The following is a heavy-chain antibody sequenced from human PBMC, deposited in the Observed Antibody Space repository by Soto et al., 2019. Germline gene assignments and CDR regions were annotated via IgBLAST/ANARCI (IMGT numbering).Heavy chain of an antibody. V-gene: IGHV3-49*03. CDR1: GFTFGDYA. CDR2: IRSKAYGGTT. J-gene: IGHJ4*02. CDR3: TRGGESGSYWFEAFDY. Sequence: GGSLRLSCTASGFTFGDYAMSWFRQAPGKGLEWVGFIRSKAYGGTTEYAASVKGRFTISRDDSKSIAYLQMNSLKTEDTAVYYCTRGGESGSYWFEAFDYWGQGTLVTVSS. D-gene: IGHD1-26*01.